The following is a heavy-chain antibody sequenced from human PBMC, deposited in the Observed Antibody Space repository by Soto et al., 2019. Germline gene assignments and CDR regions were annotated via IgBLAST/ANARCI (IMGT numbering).Heavy chain of an antibody. CDR3: RGGSSWYRAWFDP. CDR2: IRSKAYGGTT. J-gene: IGHJ5*02. D-gene: IGHD6-13*01. Sequence: GGSLRLSCTASGFTFVDYAMSWFHQAPGKGLEWVGFIRSKAYGGTTEYAASVKGRFTISRDDSKSIAYLQMNSLKTEDTAVYYCRGGSSWYRAWFDPWGQGTLVTVSS. V-gene: IGHV3-49*03. CDR1: GFTFVDYA.